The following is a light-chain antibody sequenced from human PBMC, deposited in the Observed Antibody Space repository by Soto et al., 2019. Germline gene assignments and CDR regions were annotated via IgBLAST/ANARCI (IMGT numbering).Light chain of an antibody. V-gene: IGKV3-11*01. CDR3: QQRSDWPPIT. CDR2: DAS. Sequence: VLTQSPDTLSLSPGDRATLSCRASQSVSTYLAWYQQKPGQAPRLLIYDASNRATGIPARFSGSGSGTDFTLTIRSLEPEDFAVYYCQQRSDWPPITFGQGTRLEI. CDR1: QSVSTY. J-gene: IGKJ5*01.